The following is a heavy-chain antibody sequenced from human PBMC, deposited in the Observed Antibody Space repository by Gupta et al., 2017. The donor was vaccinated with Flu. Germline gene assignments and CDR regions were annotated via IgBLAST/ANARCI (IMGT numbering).Heavy chain of an antibody. J-gene: IGHJ4*02. D-gene: IGHD5-18*01. CDR2: SKSKTDGGTT. V-gene: IGHV3-15*01. CDR3: TTEGWIQLWLRSDY. CDR1: GFTFRKAW. Sequence: EVQLVESGGGLVKPGGSIRLSCAASGFTFRKAWMSWVRQAPGKGLEWVGRSKSKTDGGTTDYAAPVKGRFTISRDDSKNTLYLQMNSLKTEDTAVYYCTTEGWIQLWLRSDYWGQGTLVTVAS.